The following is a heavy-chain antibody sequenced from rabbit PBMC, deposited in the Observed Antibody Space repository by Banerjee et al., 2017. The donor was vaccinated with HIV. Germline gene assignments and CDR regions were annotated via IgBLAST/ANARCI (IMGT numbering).Heavy chain of an antibody. V-gene: IGHV1S45*01. CDR2: INTSSGNT. Sequence: QEQLEESGGGLVKPEGSLTLTCKASGFSFSNRYVMCWVRQAPGKGLEWIACINTSSGNTVYASWAKGRFTISKTSWTTVTLQMTSLTAADTASYFCARVLHPDWSNWDLWGQGPLVTVS. CDR1: GFSFSNRYV. D-gene: IGHD7-1*01. CDR3: ARVLHPDWSNWDL. J-gene: IGHJ4*01.